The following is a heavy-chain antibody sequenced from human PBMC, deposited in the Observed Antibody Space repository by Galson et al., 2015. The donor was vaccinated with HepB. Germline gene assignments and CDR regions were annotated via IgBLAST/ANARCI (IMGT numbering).Heavy chain of an antibody. D-gene: IGHD5-12*01. CDR3: AKDIGADGGAGFDY. V-gene: IGHV3-23*01. CDR1: GFTFSNYA. Sequence: SLRLSCAASGFTFSNYAMSWVRQAPGKGLEWVSGITGSGGSTYYADSVKGRFIISRDNSKNTLYLQMNSLRTEDTAVYYCAKDIGADGGAGFDYWGQGTLVTVSS. CDR2: ITGSGGST. J-gene: IGHJ4*02.